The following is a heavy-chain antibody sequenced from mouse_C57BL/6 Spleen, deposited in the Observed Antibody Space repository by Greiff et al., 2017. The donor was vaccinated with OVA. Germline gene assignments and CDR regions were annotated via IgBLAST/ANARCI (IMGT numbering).Heavy chain of an antibody. D-gene: IGHD1-1*01. CDR2: ISSGGSYT. J-gene: IGHJ1*03. CDR3: ARHVLTTVVATRYFDV. V-gene: IGHV5-6*02. CDR1: GFTFSSYG. Sequence: EVKLVESGGDLVKPGGSLKLSCAASGFTFSSYGMSWVRQTPDKRLEWVATISSGGSYTYYPDSVKGRFTISRDNAKNTLYLQMSSLKSEDTAMYYCARHVLTTVVATRYFDVWGTGTTVTVSS.